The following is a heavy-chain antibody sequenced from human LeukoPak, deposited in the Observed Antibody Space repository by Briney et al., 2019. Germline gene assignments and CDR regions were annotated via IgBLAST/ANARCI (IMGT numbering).Heavy chain of an antibody. CDR3: ARESGDGYSP. D-gene: IGHD5-24*01. CDR2: FYNSGST. Sequence: SETLSLTCTVSGGPVSSSGYYWGWIRQPPGKGLEWIGSFYNSGSTYYNPSLKSRVTISVDRSKNQFSLKLSSVTAADTAVYYCARESGDGYSPWGQGTLVTVSS. CDR1: GGPVSSSGYY. V-gene: IGHV4-39*07. J-gene: IGHJ5*02.